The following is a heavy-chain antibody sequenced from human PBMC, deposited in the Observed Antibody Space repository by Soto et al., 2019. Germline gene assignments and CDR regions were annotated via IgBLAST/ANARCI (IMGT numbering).Heavy chain of an antibody. Sequence: AGGDLRHSHGGSGFTLRPYAMSLGRPAPGKGMEWVSAISGSGGSTYYADSVKGRFTSSRDNSKNTLYLQMNSLRAEDTAVYYCAKDYKGLIVGATRPLKDQFAFPSQRTFDL. J-gene: IGHJ2*01. CDR2: ISGSGGST. CDR3: AKDYKGLIVGATRPLKDQFAFPSQRTFDL. D-gene: IGHD1-26*01. CDR1: GFTLRPYA. V-gene: IGHV3-23*01.